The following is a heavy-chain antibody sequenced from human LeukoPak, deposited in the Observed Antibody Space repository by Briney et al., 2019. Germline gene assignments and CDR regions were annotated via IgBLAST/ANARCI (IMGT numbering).Heavy chain of an antibody. CDR3: ARLKYYYGMDV. V-gene: IGHV4-61*02. J-gene: IGHJ6*02. Sequence: SETLSLTCTVSGGSISSGSYYWTWIRQPAGKGLEWIGRIYASGNTNYNPSLKSRVTISVDTSKNQFSLKLSSVTAADTAVYYCARLKYYYGMDVWGQGTTVTVSS. CDR2: IYASGNT. CDR1: GGSISSGSYY.